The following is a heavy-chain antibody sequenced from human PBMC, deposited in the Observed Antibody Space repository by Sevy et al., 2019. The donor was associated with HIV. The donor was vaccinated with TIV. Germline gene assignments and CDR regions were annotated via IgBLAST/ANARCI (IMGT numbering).Heavy chain of an antibody. J-gene: IGHJ4*02. CDR1: GFTFSTYG. CDR3: ARVLEFYDYGDYGPAFMPDY. D-gene: IGHD4-17*01. V-gene: IGHV3-33*01. CDR2: IWFDGSNT. Sequence: GGSLRLSCAASGFTFSTYGMHWVRQAPGKGLEWVAVIWFDGSNTYYADSVKGRFTFSRDIAKNTLHLQMNSLRAEDTAVYYWARVLEFYDYGDYGPAFMPDYWGQGTLVTVSS.